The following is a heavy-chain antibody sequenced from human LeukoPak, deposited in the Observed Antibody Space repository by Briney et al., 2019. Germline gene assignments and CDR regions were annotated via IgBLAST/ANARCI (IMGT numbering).Heavy chain of an antibody. Sequence: SETLSLTCTVSNGSISSYYWSWLRQPPGKGLEWIGYIYYSGTTNYNPSLKSRVTISVATSKNQFSLRLSSVTAADTAVYYCARRIALAGTVFDYWGQGILVTVSS. CDR2: IYYSGTT. CDR3: ARRIALAGTVFDY. V-gene: IGHV4-59*08. CDR1: NGSISSYY. D-gene: IGHD6-19*01. J-gene: IGHJ4*02.